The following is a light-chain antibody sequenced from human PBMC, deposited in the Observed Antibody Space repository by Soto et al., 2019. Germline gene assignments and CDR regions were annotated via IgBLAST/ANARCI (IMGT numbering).Light chain of an antibody. Sequence: ALTQPASVSGSPGQSITISCTGTSSDVGGYNYVSWYQQHPGKAPKLMIYEVSNRPSGVSDRFSGSKSGNTASLTISGLQAEDEGDYYCGSYTSSLYVFGTGTKVTVL. CDR1: SSDVGGYNY. CDR3: GSYTSSLYV. J-gene: IGLJ1*01. V-gene: IGLV2-14*01. CDR2: EVS.